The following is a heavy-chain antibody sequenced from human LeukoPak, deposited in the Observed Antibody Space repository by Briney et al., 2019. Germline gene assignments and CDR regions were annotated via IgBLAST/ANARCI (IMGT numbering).Heavy chain of an antibody. CDR2: VSESGDGT. V-gene: IGHV3-23*01. J-gene: IGHJ4*02. CDR1: GFTFSSYA. CDR3: AKGKVNHLGALDF. D-gene: IGHD1-26*01. Sequence: GGSLRLSCAASGFTFSSYAMSWVRQAPGKGLEWVSSVSESGDGTYYADSVMGRFIISRDNSRKTFHLQMDSLRADDTAVYYCAKGKVNHLGALDFWGQGTLVTVSS.